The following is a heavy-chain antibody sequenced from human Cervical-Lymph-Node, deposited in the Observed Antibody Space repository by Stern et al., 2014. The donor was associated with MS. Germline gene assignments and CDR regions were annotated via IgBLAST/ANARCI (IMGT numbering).Heavy chain of an antibody. D-gene: IGHD2-15*01. V-gene: IGHV1-18*01. CDR3: ARGLLGSENAFDI. CDR2: ISAYNGNT. Sequence: VQLLESGAEVKKPGASVKVSCKASGYTFTSYGISWGRQAPVQGLEWDGWISAYNGNTNHAQKLQGRVTMTTDPSTSKAYMELRSLRSDDTAVYYCARGLLGSENAFDIWGQGTMVTVSS. J-gene: IGHJ3*02. CDR1: GYTFTSYG.